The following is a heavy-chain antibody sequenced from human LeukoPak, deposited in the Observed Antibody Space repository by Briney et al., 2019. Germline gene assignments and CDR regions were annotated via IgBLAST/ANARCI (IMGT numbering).Heavy chain of an antibody. V-gene: IGHV4-59*08. CDR1: DGSMGTYY. Sequence: SETLSLTCSVSDGSMGTYYWGWIRQPPGKRLEWIGYIYYSGSTTYNPSLKSRVTVSVDTSKNQFSLRLSSVTAADTAVYYCARGARIFDSWGPGTLVTVSS. J-gene: IGHJ4*02. CDR3: ARGARIFDS. CDR2: IYYSGST. D-gene: IGHD2/OR15-2a*01.